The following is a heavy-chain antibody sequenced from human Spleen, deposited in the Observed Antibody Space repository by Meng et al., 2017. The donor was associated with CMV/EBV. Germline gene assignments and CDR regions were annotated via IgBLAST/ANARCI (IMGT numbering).Heavy chain of an antibody. J-gene: IGHJ6*02. CDR2: IIDIFDTA. CDR1: GDTFSKYV. Sequence: SVKVSCKASGDTFSKYVTSWVRQAPGHGLEWVGGIIDIFDTANYARQFQGRATITVDKSTNTVYLELSSLRSEDTAVYYCARDEALEDILVVPMGGHRYSGMDVWGQGTTVTVSS. CDR3: ARDEALEDILVVPMGGHRYSGMDV. D-gene: IGHD2-2*01. V-gene: IGHV1-69*06.